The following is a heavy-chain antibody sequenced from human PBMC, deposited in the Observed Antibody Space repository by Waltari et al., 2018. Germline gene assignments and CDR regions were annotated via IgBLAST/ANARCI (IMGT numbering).Heavy chain of an antibody. CDR2: IKYDGNAT. CDR3: ARGSPGSVRVWDC. CDR1: AFSFSSYW. D-gene: IGHD6-25*01. V-gene: IGHV3-7*03. J-gene: IGHJ4*02. Sequence: EVQLMESGGGLVQPGGSLILSCAPSAFSFSSYWMTWVRQAPGKGLEWVAKIKYDGNATDHADSVNGRFSISRDNAKNSLYLQMNSVSAEDTAIYYCARGSPGSVRVWDCWGQGTMVTVSS.